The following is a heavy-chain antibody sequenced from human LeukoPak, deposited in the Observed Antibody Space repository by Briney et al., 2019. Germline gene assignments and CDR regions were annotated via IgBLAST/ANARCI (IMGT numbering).Heavy chain of an antibody. CDR3: ARGAPGRDDGLDI. D-gene: IGHD5-24*01. Sequence: RASETLSLTCTVSGGSFSGFYWTWIRQPPGKGLEWIGEITHTGSTNYHPSLMSRVTISVDTSKNQFSLKLSSVTAADTTVYYCARGAPGRDDGLDIWGQGTMVTVSS. V-gene: IGHV4-34*01. CDR1: GGSFSGFY. J-gene: IGHJ3*02. CDR2: ITHTGST.